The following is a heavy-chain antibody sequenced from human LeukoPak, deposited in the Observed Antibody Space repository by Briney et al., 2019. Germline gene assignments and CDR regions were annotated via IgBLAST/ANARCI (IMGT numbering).Heavy chain of an antibody. V-gene: IGHV3-21*01. CDR2: ISSSSSYI. Sequence: SGGSLRLSCAASGFTFSSYSMNWVRQAPGKGLEWVSSISSSSSYIYYADSVKGRFTISRDNAKNSLYLQMNSLRAEDAAVYYCARTYYYDSSGYYAFDYWGQGTLVTVSS. D-gene: IGHD3-22*01. CDR1: GFTFSSYS. J-gene: IGHJ4*02. CDR3: ARTYYYDSSGYYAFDY.